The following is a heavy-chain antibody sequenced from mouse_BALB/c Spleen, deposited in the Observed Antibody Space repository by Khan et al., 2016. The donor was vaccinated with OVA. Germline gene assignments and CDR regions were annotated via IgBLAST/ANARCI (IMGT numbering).Heavy chain of an antibody. J-gene: IGHJ3*01. Sequence: EVELVESGPGLVKPSQSLSLTCSVTGYSITSGYYWNWIRQFPGNTLEWMGYINYGGNTNYNPSLKNRISITRDTSKNQFFLRLNSVTAEDSATYDCARGGRWFDYWGQGTLVTVSA. CDR1: GYSITSGYY. V-gene: IGHV3-6*02. CDR3: ARGGRWFDY. CDR2: INYGGNT.